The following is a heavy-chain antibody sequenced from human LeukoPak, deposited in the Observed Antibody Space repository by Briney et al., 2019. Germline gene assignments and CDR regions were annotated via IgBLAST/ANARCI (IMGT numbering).Heavy chain of an antibody. V-gene: IGHV3-23*01. CDR1: GFTFSSYA. J-gene: IGHJ4*02. CDR3: AKDLPYYYGSGSSPFT. D-gene: IGHD3-10*01. CDR2: ISGSGGST. Sequence: GGSLRLSCAASGFTFSSYAMSWVRQAPGKGLEWVSAISGSGGSTYYADSVKGRFTISRDNSKNTLYLQMNSLRAEDTAVYYCAKDLPYYYGSGSSPFTWGQGTLVTVSS.